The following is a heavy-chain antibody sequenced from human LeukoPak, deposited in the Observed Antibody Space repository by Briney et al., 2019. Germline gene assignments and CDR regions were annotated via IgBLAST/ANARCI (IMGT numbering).Heavy chain of an antibody. CDR3: AKDISYYYDSSGHDY. V-gene: IGHV3-9*01. CDR2: ISWNSGGI. D-gene: IGHD3-22*01. J-gene: IGHJ4*02. Sequence: GGSLRLSCAASGFTFDDYAMHWVRQAPGKGLEWVSGISWNSGGIGYADSVKGRFTISRDNAKNSLYLQMNSLRAEDTALYYCAKDISYYYDSSGHDYWGQGTLVTVSS. CDR1: GFTFDDYA.